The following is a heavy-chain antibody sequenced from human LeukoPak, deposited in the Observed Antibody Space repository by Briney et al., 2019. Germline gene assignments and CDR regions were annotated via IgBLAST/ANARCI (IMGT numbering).Heavy chain of an antibody. CDR3: AKDLLRRITGTTFYYGMDV. CDR1: GFTFSSYG. J-gene: IGHJ6*02. Sequence: GRSLGLSCAASGFTFSSYGMHWVRQAPGKGLEWVAVISYDGSNKYYADSVKGRFTISRDNSKNTLYLQMNSLRAEDTAVYYCAKDLLRRITGTTFYYGMDVWGQGTTVTVSS. D-gene: IGHD1-20*01. V-gene: IGHV3-30*18. CDR2: ISYDGSNK.